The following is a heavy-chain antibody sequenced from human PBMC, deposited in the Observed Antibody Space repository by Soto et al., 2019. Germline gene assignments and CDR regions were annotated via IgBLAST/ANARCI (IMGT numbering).Heavy chain of an antibody. V-gene: IGHV1-18*01. CDR1: GYTFTSYG. D-gene: IGHD3-10*01. J-gene: IGHJ5*02. Sequence: GASVKVSCKASGYTFTSYGISWVRQAPGQGLEWMGWISAYNGNTNYAQKLQGRVTMTTDTSTSTAYMELRSLRSDDTAVYYCARDSPITMVRGVTNWFDPWGQGTLVTVSS. CDR2: ISAYNGNT. CDR3: ARDSPITMVRGVTNWFDP.